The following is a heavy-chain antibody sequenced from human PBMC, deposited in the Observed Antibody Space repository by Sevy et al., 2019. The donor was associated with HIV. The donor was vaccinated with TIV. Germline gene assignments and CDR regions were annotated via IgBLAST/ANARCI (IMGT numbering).Heavy chain of an antibody. CDR3: ARFYYILSKTARAGYFDY. CDR1: GYTFTSYG. CDR2: ISAYNGNT. Sequence: ASVKVSCKASGYTFTSYGISWVRQAPGQGLEWMGWISAYNGNTNYAQKLQGRVTMTTDTSTSTAYMELRSLRSDDTAVYYCARFYYILSKTARAGYFDYWGQGTLVTVSS. V-gene: IGHV1-18*01. D-gene: IGHD3-9*01. J-gene: IGHJ4*02.